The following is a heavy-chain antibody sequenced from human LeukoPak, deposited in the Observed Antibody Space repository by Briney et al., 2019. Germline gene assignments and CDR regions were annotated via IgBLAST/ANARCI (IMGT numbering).Heavy chain of an antibody. CDR1: GFTVSSNY. D-gene: IGHD3-3*01. V-gene: IGHV3-15*01. Sequence: GGSLRLSCAASGFTVSSNYMSWVRQAPGKGLEWVGRIKSKTDGGTTDYAAPVKGRFTISRDDSKNTLYLQMNSLKTEDTAVYYCTTGVHYDFWSGYYTGIYWGQGTLVTVSS. CDR3: TTGVHYDFWSGYYTGIY. CDR2: IKSKTDGGTT. J-gene: IGHJ4*02.